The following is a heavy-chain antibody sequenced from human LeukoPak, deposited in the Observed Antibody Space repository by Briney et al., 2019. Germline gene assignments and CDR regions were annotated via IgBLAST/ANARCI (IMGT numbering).Heavy chain of an antibody. CDR2: IRSKAYGGTT. V-gene: IGHV3-49*03. CDR3: ARDLVPGGRHDAFDI. J-gene: IGHJ3*02. CDR1: GFTFGDYA. Sequence: GGSLRLSCTASGFTFGDYAMSWFRQAPGKGLEWVGFIRSKAYGGTTEYAASVKGRFTISRDDSKSIAYLQMNSLRAEDTAVYYCARDLVPGGRHDAFDIWGQGTMVTVSS. D-gene: IGHD1-26*01.